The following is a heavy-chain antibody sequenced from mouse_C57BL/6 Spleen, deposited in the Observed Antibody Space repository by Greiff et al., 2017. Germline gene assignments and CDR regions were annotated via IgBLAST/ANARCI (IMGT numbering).Heavy chain of an antibody. J-gene: IGHJ3*01. Sequence: QVQLQQPGAELVKPGASVKLSCTASGYTFTSYCMQWVQQRPGQGLEWLGGIDPSASYTNYNQKFKGKATLTVDTSSSTAYMQLSSLTSEDSAVYYCAKAYYSNPAWFAYWGQGTLVTVSA. CDR1: GYTFTSYC. CDR3: AKAYYSNPAWFAY. CDR2: IDPSASYT. D-gene: IGHD2-5*01. V-gene: IGHV1-50*01.